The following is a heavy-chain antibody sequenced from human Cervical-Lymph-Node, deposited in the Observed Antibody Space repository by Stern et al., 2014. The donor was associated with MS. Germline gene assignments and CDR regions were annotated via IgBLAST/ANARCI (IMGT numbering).Heavy chain of an antibody. D-gene: IGHD5-24*01. Sequence: VQLVESGGGVVQPGTSLRLSCAASGFTFSSYGMHWVRQAPGKGLEWVALAWYDGSTAYYTNSVKGRFPIPRDNSKNTLSLQMNSLTAEDTAVYYCARGHIPYAYNYLFDYWGQGTLVTVSS. CDR2: AWYDGSTA. J-gene: IGHJ4*02. CDR3: ARGHIPYAYNYLFDY. V-gene: IGHV3-33*01. CDR1: GFTFSSYG.